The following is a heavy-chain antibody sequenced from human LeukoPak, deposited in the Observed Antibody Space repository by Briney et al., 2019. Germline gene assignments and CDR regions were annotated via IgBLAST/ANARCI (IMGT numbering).Heavy chain of an antibody. CDR3: ARDTRYSSTPFYFDY. V-gene: IGHV3-48*04. Sequence: GSLRLSCAASGFTFSSYSMDWVRQAPGKGLEWVSFISSSSDTIYYADSVKGRFTISRDNAKNSLYLQMNSLRAEDTAVYYCARDTRYSSTPFYFDYWGQGTLVTVSS. J-gene: IGHJ4*02. CDR1: GFTFSSYS. D-gene: IGHD6-13*01. CDR2: ISSSSDTI.